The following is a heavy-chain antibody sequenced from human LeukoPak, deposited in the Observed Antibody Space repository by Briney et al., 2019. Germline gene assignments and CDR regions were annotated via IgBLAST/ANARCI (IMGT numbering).Heavy chain of an antibody. CDR2: IRYDSSDK. J-gene: IGHJ4*02. D-gene: IGHD4-17*01. V-gene: IGHV3-30*02. CDR3: AKDLTTVTTQGDY. Sequence: GGSLRLSCAASGFTFSSYGMTWVRQAPGKGLEWVAFIRYDSSDKYNADSVKGRFTISRDNSKNTLYLQMNSLRAEDTAVYYCAKDLTTVTTQGDYWGQGALVTVSS. CDR1: GFTFSSYG.